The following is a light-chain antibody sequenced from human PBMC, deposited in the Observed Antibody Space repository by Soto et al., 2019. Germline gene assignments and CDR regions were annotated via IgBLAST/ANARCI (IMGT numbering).Light chain of an antibody. CDR3: QQYQTYSQ. CDR2: TAS. Sequence: DIQMTQSPSTLSASVGDRVTITCRASQSINTWLAWYQLKPGRAPKLLIYTASTLVSGVSSRFSGSGSGTEFTLTISSLQPDDFATYYCQQYQTYSQFGQGTRVEIK. CDR1: QSINTW. V-gene: IGKV1-5*03. J-gene: IGKJ1*01.